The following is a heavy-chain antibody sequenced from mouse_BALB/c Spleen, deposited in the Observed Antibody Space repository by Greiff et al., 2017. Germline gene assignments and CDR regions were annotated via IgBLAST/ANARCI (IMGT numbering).Heavy chain of an antibody. V-gene: IGHV5-6-5*01. CDR3: ARAITTVGGYYFDY. D-gene: IGHD1-1*01. J-gene: IGHJ2*01. CDR1: GFTFSSYA. CDR2: ISSGGST. Sequence: EVMLVESGGGLVKPGGSLKLSCAASGFTFSSYAMSWVRQTPEKRLEWVASISSGGSTYYPDSVKGRFTISRDNARNILYLQMSSLRSEDTAMYYCARAITTVGGYYFDYWGQGTTLTVSS.